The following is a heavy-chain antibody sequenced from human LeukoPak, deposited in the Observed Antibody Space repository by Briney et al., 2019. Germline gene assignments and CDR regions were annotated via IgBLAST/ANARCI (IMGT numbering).Heavy chain of an antibody. CDR1: GFTFSSYW. Sequence: PGGSLRLSCAASGFTFSSYWMSWVRQAPGKGLEWVANIKQEGSEKYYVDSVKGRFTISRDNAKNSLYLQMNSLRAEDTAVYYCAREAEDYDILTGYSPWGQGTLVTVSS. J-gene: IGHJ5*02. V-gene: IGHV3-7*01. D-gene: IGHD3-9*01. CDR3: AREAEDYDILTGYSP. CDR2: IKQEGSEK.